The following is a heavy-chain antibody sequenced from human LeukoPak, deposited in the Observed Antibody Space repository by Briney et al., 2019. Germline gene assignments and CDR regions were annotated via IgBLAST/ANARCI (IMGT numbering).Heavy chain of an antibody. CDR1: GYTFTSYG. Sequence: ASVKVSCKASGYTFTSYGIIWVRQAPGQGLEWMGWISAYNGNTNYAQKLQGRVTMTTDTSTSTAYMELRSLRSDDTAVYYCARGSIGPVGLWFGELPYYYYGMDVWGQGTTVTVSS. D-gene: IGHD3-10*01. CDR3: ARGSIGPVGLWFGELPYYYYGMDV. CDR2: ISAYNGNT. V-gene: IGHV1-18*01. J-gene: IGHJ6*02.